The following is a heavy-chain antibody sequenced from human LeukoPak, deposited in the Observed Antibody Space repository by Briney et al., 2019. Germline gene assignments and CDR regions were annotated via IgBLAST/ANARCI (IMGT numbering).Heavy chain of an antibody. CDR3: AELGITMIGGV. J-gene: IGHJ6*04. V-gene: IGHV3-66*01. D-gene: IGHD3-10*02. Sequence: GGSLRLSCAASGFTVSNNYLHWVRQAPGKGLEWVSVIYSGGTTYYANSVKGRFTISRDNAKNSLYLQMNSLRAEDTAVYYCAELGITMIGGVWGKGTTVTISS. CDR2: IYSGGTT. CDR1: GFTVSNNY.